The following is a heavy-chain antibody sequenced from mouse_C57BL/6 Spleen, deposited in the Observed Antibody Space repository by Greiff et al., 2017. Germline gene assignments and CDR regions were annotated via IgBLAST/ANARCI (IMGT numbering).Heavy chain of an antibody. J-gene: IGHJ2*01. CDR3: ARSIITTVVLDY. CDR2: IHPTSGST. V-gene: IGHV1-64*01. CDR1: GYTFTSYW. D-gene: IGHD1-1*01. Sequence: QVQLQQPGAELVKPGASVKLSCKASGYTFTSYWMHWVKQRPGQGLEWIGIIHPTSGSTNYNEKFKSKATLTVDKSSSTAYMQLSSLTPEDSAVYYCARSIITTVVLDYWGQGTTLTVSS.